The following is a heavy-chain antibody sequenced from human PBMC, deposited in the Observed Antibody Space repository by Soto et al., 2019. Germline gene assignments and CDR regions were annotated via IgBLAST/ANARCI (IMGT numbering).Heavy chain of an antibody. CDR1: GYTFTSYG. V-gene: IGHV1-18*01. Sequence: QVQLLQSGAEVKKPGASVKVSCKASGYTFTSYGISWVRQAPGQGLEWMGGTSAYQGNTNYAQKLQGRVTMTTDTPTSTDDMELRSLRSDDTAVYYCARDSPSGGYFDYCVQGTLVTVSS. D-gene: IGHD1-26*01. CDR3: ARDSPSGGYFDY. CDR2: TSAYQGNT. J-gene: IGHJ4*02.